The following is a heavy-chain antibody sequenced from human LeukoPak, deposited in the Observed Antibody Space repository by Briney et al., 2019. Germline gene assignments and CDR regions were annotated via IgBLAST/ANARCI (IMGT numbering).Heavy chain of an antibody. Sequence: SVKVSCKASGGTFISYAISWVRQAPGQGLEWMGGIIPIFGTANYAQKFQGRVTITADESTSTAYMELSSLRSEDTAVYYCARVCTSCYTEDVWGQGTTVTVSS. CDR1: GGTFISYA. D-gene: IGHD2-2*02. V-gene: IGHV1-69*13. CDR3: ARVCTSCYTEDV. CDR2: IIPIFGTA. J-gene: IGHJ6*02.